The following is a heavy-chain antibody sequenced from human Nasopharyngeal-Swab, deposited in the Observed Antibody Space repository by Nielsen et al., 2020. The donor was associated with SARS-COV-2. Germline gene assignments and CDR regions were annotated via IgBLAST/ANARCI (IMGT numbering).Heavy chain of an antibody. CDR3: ALMAELSIVGAYYGMDV. V-gene: IGHV3-43*02. CDR2: ISGDGGST. J-gene: IGHJ6*02. D-gene: IGHD1-26*01. CDR1: GFTFDDYA. Sequence: GESLKISCAASGFTFDDYAMHWVRQAPGKGLEWVSLISGDGGSTYYADSVKGRFTISRDNSKNSLYLQINSLRTEDTALYYCALMAELSIVGAYYGMDVWGQGTTVTVSS.